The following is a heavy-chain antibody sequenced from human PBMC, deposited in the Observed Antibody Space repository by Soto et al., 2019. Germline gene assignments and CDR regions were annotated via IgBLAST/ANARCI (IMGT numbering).Heavy chain of an antibody. CDR1: GFTFSSYA. CDR2: ISYDGSNK. CDR3: ARDGVDIVATIQLDY. J-gene: IGHJ4*02. V-gene: IGHV3-30-3*01. D-gene: IGHD5-12*01. Sequence: LQVLESGGGLVQPGGSLRLSCAASGFTFSSYAMHWVRQAPGKGLEWVAVISYDGSNKYYADSVKGRFTISRDNSKNTLYLQMNSLRAEDTAVYYCARDGVDIVATIQLDYWGQGTLVTVSS.